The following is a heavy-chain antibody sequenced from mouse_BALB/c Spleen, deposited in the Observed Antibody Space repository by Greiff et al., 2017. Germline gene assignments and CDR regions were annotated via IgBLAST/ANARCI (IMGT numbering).Heavy chain of an antibody. CDR1: GFTFSSFG. Sequence: EVKLVESGGGLVQPGGSRKLSCAASGFTFSSFGMHWVRQAPEKGLEWVAYISSGSSTIYYADTVKGRFTISRDNPKNTLFLQMTSLRSEDTAMYYCARFAYYGSRYFDVWGAGTTVTVSS. D-gene: IGHD1-1*01. V-gene: IGHV5-17*02. CDR3: ARFAYYGSRYFDV. CDR2: ISSGSSTI. J-gene: IGHJ1*01.